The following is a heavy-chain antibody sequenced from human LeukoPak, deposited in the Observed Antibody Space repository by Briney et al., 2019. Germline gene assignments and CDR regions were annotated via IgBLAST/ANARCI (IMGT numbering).Heavy chain of an antibody. V-gene: IGHV4-39*01. CDR3: ASHGRGQLSGSYNFDY. D-gene: IGHD3-10*01. Sequence: KPSETLSLTCTVSGGSISSSIYYWGWIRQPPGKGLEWMGSIFYVGSTYSNPSLKSRVTISVDTSKNQFSLRLSSVTAADTAVYYCASHGRGQLSGSYNFDYWGQGTLVTVSS. CDR1: GGSISSSIYY. CDR2: IFYVGST. J-gene: IGHJ4*02.